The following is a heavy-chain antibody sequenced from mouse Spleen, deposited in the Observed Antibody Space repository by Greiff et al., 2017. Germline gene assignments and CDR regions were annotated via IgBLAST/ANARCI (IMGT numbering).Heavy chain of an antibody. CDR2: ISSGGGNT. V-gene: IGHV5-9*04. CDR3: ARHWGDYDVPLDY. D-gene: IGHD2-4*01. CDR1: GFTFSSYA. J-gene: IGHJ2*01. Sequence: EVKLVESGGGLVKRGGSLKLSCAASGFTFSSYAMSWVRQTPEKRLEWVATISSGGGNTYYPDSVKGRFTISRDNAKNTLYLQMSSLKSEDTAMYYCARHWGDYDVPLDYWGQGTTLTVSS.